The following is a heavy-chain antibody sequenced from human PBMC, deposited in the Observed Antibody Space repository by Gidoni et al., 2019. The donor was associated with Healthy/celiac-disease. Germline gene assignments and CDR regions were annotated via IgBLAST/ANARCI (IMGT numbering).Heavy chain of an antibody. J-gene: IGHJ3*02. CDR2: INAGNGNT. Sequence: QLVQSGAEVKKPGASVKVSCTSSEYTFTSYAMHWVRQAPGQRLEWMGWINAGNGNTKYSQKFQGRVTITRDTSASTAYMELSSLRSEDTAVYYCASGGPGRTTDAFDIWGQGTMVTVSS. D-gene: IGHD3-16*01. V-gene: IGHV1-3*01. CDR3: ASGGPGRTTDAFDI. CDR1: EYTFTSYA.